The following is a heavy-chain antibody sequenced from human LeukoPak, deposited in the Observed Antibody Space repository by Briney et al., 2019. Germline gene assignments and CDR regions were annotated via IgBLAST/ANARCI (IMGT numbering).Heavy chain of an antibody. J-gene: IGHJ4*02. CDR1: GSIFSSYW. Sequence: GESLQISCEGSGSIFSSYWSGWVRQLPGKGLEWMGVIYPGESDTRYSPSFQGQVTMSADKSISTAYLQWSSLKASDTDMYYCARGSGEHCSGGSCWGHYFDYWGQGTLVTVSS. CDR2: IYPGESDT. D-gene: IGHD2-15*01. CDR3: ARGSGEHCSGGSCWGHYFDY. V-gene: IGHV5-51*01.